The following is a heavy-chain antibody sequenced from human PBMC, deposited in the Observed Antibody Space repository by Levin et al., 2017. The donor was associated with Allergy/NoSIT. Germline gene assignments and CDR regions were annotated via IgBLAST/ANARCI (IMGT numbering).Heavy chain of an antibody. CDR3: ARDTTLAGEA. V-gene: IGHV3-7*03. CDR2: IKEDGSQR. D-gene: IGHD6-19*01. CDR1: GFTFSNCW. Sequence: ETLSLTCAASGFTFSNCWMTWVRQAPGKGLEWVANIKEDGSQRYYADSVKGRFTISRDNANNSLYLQMNYLGVDDTAVYHCARDTTLAGEAWGQGTLVTVSS. J-gene: IGHJ5*02.